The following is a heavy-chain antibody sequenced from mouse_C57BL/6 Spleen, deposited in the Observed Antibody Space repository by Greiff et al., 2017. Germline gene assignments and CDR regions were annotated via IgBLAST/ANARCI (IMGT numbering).Heavy chain of an antibody. CDR1: GFTFSDAW. CDR3: TRRLRRRMDY. J-gene: IGHJ4*01. D-gene: IGHD2-2*01. CDR2: IRNKANNHAT. Sequence: EVMLVESGGGLVQPGGSMKLSCAASGFTFSDAWMDWVRQSPEKGLEWVAEIRNKANNHATYYAESVKGRFTISRDDSKSSVYLQMNSLRAEDTGIYDCTRRLRRRMDYWGQGTSVTVSS. V-gene: IGHV6-6*01.